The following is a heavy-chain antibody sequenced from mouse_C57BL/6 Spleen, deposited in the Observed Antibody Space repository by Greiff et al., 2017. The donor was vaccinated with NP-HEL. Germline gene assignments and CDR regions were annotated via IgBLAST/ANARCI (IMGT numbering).Heavy chain of an antibody. D-gene: IGHD2-1*01. CDR1: GFTFSSYA. V-gene: IGHV5-4*01. CDR2: ISDGGSYT. Sequence: EVKLMESGGGLVKPGGSLKLSCAASGFTFSSYAMSWVRQTPEKRLEWVATISDGGSYTYYPDNVKGRFTISRDNAKNNLYLQMSHLKSEDTAMYYCARDPLYYGNYYFDYWGQGTTLTVSS. CDR3: ARDPLYYGNYYFDY. J-gene: IGHJ2*01.